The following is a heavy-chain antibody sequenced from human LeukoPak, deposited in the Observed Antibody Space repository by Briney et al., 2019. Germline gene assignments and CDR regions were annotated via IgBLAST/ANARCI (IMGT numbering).Heavy chain of an antibody. J-gene: IGHJ4*02. CDR3: ERGERLGCDY. V-gene: IGHV4-59*01. D-gene: IGHD1-26*01. CDR2: IFYTGGA. Sequence: SETLSLTCSVSGGSMNGYYWSWIRQPPGKGLEWIGYIFYTGGANYNPSLRSRVTMLIDTSKDQLSLKLTSVTAADTAVYFCERGERLGCDYWGQGALVTVSP. CDR1: GGSMNGYY.